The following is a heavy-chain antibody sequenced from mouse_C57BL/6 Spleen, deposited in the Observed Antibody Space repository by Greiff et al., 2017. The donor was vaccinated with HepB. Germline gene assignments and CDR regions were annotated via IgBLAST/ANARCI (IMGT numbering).Heavy chain of an antibody. Sequence: EVMLVESGGGLVKPGGSLKLSCAASGFTFSDYGMHWVRQAPEKGLEWVAYISSGSSTIYYADTVKGRFTISRDNAKNTLFLQMTSLRSEDTAMYYCARQGYYYGSSFDYWGQGTTLTVSS. D-gene: IGHD1-1*01. CDR3: ARQGYYYGSSFDY. V-gene: IGHV5-17*01. CDR2: ISSGSSTI. CDR1: GFTFSDYG. J-gene: IGHJ2*01.